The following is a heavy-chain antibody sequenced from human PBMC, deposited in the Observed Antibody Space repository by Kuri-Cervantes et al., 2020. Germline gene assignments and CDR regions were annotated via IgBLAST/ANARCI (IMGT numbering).Heavy chain of an antibody. Sequence: GGSLRLSCAASGFTASSNYMSWVRQAPGKGLEWVSSITGSGGNTYYGDSVKGRFTISRDNSKNTLYLQMNSLRAEDTAVYYCAKTLESRSGGSDYWGQGTLVTVSS. V-gene: IGHV3-23*01. CDR2: ITGSGGNT. CDR1: GFTASSNY. CDR3: AKTLESRSGGSDY. D-gene: IGHD2-8*02. J-gene: IGHJ4*02.